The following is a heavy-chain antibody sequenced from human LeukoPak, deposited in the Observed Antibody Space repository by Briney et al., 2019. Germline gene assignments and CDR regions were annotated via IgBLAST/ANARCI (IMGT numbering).Heavy chain of an antibody. D-gene: IGHD3-9*01. CDR3: ARAPLVPQFKWFDP. V-gene: IGHV4-61*09. CDR1: GGSISSGSYC. J-gene: IGHJ5*02. Sequence: PSETLSLTCTVSGGSISSGSYCWSWIRQPAGKGLEWIGHIHTSGNTNYNPSLKSRVTISVDTSKNQFSLKLSSVTAADTAVYYCARAPLVPQFKWFDPWGQGTLVTVSS. CDR2: IHTSGNT.